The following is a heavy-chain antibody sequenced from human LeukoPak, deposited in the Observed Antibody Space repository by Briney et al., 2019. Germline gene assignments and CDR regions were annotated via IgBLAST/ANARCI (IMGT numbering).Heavy chain of an antibody. CDR2: INHSGST. CDR1: GGSFSGYY. Sequence: SETLSLNCAVYGGSFSGYYWSWIRQPPGKGPEWIGEINHSGSTNHNPSLKSRVTISVDASKNQFSLNLSSVTAADTSVYYCARAGGRVGSSLDFDYWGQGTPVTVSS. CDR3: ARAGGRVGSSLDFDY. D-gene: IGHD6-6*01. J-gene: IGHJ4*02. V-gene: IGHV4-34*01.